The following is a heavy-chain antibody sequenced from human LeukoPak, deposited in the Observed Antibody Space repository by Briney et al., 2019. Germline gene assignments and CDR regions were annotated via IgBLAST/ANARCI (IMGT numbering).Heavy chain of an antibody. Sequence: SETLSLTCAVYGGSFSGYYWSWTRQPPGKGLEWIGEINHSGSTNYNPSLKSRVTISVDTSKNQFSLKLSSVTAADTAVYYCASVYRGEGFDLWGRGTLVTVSS. V-gene: IGHV4-34*01. CDR1: GGSFSGYY. J-gene: IGHJ2*01. CDR3: ASVYRGEGFDL. CDR2: INHSGST. D-gene: IGHD2-21*01.